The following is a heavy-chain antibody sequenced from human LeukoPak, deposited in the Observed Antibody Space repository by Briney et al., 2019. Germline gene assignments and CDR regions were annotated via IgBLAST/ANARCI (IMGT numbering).Heavy chain of an antibody. D-gene: IGHD3-22*01. Sequence: DSVKVSCKASGYTFTGYYMHWVRQAPGQGLEWMGWINPNSGGTNYAQKFQGRVTMTRDTSISTAYMALSRLRSDDTAVYYCARSSSSGRANAFDIWGQGTMVTVSS. CDR1: GYTFTGYY. CDR3: ARSSSSGRANAFDI. V-gene: IGHV1-2*02. J-gene: IGHJ3*02. CDR2: INPNSGGT.